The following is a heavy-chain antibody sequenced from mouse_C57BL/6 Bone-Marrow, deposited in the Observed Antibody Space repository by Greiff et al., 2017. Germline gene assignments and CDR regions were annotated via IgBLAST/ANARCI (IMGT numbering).Heavy chain of an antibody. J-gene: IGHJ4*01. V-gene: IGHV1-64*01. CDR1: GYTFTNYW. D-gene: IGHD2-4*01. Sequence: QVQLKQPGAELVKPGASVKLSCKASGYTFTNYWMHWVKQRPGQGLEWIGMMHPNGGSPDYNEKFKSEATLSVDKSSRTAYMELSSLTSEYSAVYYCARSYDYDDYTMDYWGQGTSVTVSS. CDR3: ARSYDYDDYTMDY. CDR2: MHPNGGSP.